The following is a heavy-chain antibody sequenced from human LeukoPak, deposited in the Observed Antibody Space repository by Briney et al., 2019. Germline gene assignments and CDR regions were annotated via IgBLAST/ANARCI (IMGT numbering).Heavy chain of an antibody. CDR2: IEPSGFTI. CDR1: GFTFSTYS. Sequence: GGSLRLSCAASGFTFSTYSMNWVRQAPGRGLEWVSSIEPSGFTIFYANSVKGRFTISRDNAKNSLYLQMNSLRAGDTAMYYCARRYSGSYYADDAFDIWGQGTMVTVSS. J-gene: IGHJ3*02. V-gene: IGHV3-21*01. D-gene: IGHD1-26*01. CDR3: ARRYSGSYYADDAFDI.